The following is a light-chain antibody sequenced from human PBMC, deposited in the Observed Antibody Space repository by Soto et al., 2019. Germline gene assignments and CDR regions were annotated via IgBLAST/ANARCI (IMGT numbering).Light chain of an antibody. V-gene: IGKV3-15*01. J-gene: IGKJ4*01. CDR2: DAS. CDR1: QSVSSD. Sequence: EIVMTQSPATLSVSPGERATLSCRDSQSVSSDLAWYQQKPGQAPRLLIYDASTRATGIPVRFSGSGSGTEFTLTISSLQSEDFALYYCQQYNKWPPLTFGGGTKVEI. CDR3: QQYNKWPPLT.